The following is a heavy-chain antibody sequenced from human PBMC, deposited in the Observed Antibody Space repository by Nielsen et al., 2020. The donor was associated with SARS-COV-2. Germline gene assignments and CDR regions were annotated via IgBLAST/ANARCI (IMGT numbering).Heavy chain of an antibody. CDR3: AKFSESGYDYATDY. Sequence: SLKISCAASGFTFTSHWMSWVRQAPGKGLEWVSGISWNSGSIGYADSVKGRFTISRDNAKNSLYLQMNSLRAEDTALYYCAKFSESGYDYATDYWGQGTLVTVSS. CDR2: ISWNSGSI. CDR1: GFTFTSHW. D-gene: IGHD5-12*01. V-gene: IGHV3-9*01. J-gene: IGHJ4*02.